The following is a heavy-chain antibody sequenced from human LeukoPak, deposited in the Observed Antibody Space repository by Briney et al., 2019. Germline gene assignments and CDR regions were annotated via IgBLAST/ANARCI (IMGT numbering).Heavy chain of an antibody. J-gene: IGHJ5*02. CDR1: GGSITSTNY. V-gene: IGHV4-4*02. Sequence: PSETLSLTCGVSGGSITSTNYWTWVRQPPGKGLEWIGEVNLQGSTNYNPSLMGRVAISVDMSENHISLQLTSVTAADTAVYYCARGASLLWFGELSPYWFDPWGQGTLVTVSS. CDR2: VNLQGST. D-gene: IGHD3-10*01. CDR3: ARGASLLWFGELSPYWFDP.